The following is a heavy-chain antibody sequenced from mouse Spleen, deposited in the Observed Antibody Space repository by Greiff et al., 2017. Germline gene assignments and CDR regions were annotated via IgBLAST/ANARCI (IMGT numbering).Heavy chain of an antibody. Sequence: EVQLQQSGGGLVQPGGSLRLSCATSGFTFTDYYMSWVRQPPGKALEWLGFIRNKANGYTTEYSASVKGRFTISRDNSQSILYLQMNTLRAEDSATYYCARDFGHFDVWGAGTTVTVSS. V-gene: IGHV7-3*02. CDR1: GFTFTDYY. J-gene: IGHJ1*01. CDR3: ARDFGHFDV. CDR2: IRNKANGYTT.